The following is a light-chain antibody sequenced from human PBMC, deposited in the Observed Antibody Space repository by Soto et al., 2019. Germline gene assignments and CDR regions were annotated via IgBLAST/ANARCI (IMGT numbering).Light chain of an antibody. CDR1: QGVRGN. V-gene: IGKV1-9*01. CDR2: AAS. Sequence: LSQSKSFLSASVGDRITITCRASQGVRGNLAWYQQKPGKAPKLLISAASSLQSGVPSRFSGSGSGTEFTLTISCLQPEDFATYYCQQLNDYPLTFGGGTKVDIK. J-gene: IGKJ4*01. CDR3: QQLNDYPLT.